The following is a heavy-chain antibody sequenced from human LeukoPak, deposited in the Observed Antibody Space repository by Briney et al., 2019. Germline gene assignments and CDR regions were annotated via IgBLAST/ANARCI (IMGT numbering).Heavy chain of an antibody. CDR1: GFTFSSYS. CDR3: ASGLIVVVPAAIMGIDY. V-gene: IGHV3-48*01. J-gene: IGHJ4*02. CDR2: ISSSSSTI. Sequence: GGSLRLSCAASGFTFSSYSMNWVRQAPGKGLEWVSYISSSSSTIYYADSVKGRFTTSRDNAKNSLYLQMNSLRAEDTAVYYCASGLIVVVPAAIMGIDYWGQGTLVTVSS. D-gene: IGHD2-2*02.